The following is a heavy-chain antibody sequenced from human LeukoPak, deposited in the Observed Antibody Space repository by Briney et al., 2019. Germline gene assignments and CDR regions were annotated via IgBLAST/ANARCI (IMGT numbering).Heavy chain of an antibody. CDR3: ARGIRGGKPYCSGGSCFSDDHPLFDY. CDR1: GYAFTSYG. Sequence: ASVKVSCKASGYAFTSYGISWVRQAPGQRLEWMGWINAGNNNTKYSQDFQGRVTITRDTSASTAYMELSSLRSEDMAVYYCARGIRGGKPYCSGGSCFSDDHPLFDYWGQGTLVTVSS. CDR2: INAGNNNT. V-gene: IGHV1-3*03. J-gene: IGHJ4*02. D-gene: IGHD2-15*01.